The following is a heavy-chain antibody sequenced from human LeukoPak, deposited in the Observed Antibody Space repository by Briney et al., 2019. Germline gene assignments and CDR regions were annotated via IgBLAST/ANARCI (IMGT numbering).Heavy chain of an antibody. CDR2: ISSSSNYI. D-gene: IGHD1-26*01. CDR3: VRERYCGSQYGVDY. V-gene: IGHV3-21*01. J-gene: IGHJ4*02. Sequence: GGSLRLSCAASGFTFSSYTMNWVRQAPGKGLEWVSSISSSSNYIYYANSVKGRFTISRDNVKNSLYLQMDSLRAEDTAVYYCVRERYCGSQYGVDYWGQGTLVTVSS. CDR1: GFTFSSYT.